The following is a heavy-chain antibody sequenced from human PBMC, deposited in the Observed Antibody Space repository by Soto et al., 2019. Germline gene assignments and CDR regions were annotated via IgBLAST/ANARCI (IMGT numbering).Heavy chain of an antibody. D-gene: IGHD2-15*01. J-gene: IGHJ5*02. CDR2: ISSSASHL. Sequence: EVQLVESGGGLVKPGGSLRLSCAASGFSFSSYSMNWVRQAPGKGLEWVSSISSSASHLNYADSVKGRFTISRDNAKKALYLQMNRLRAEDTAVYYCGRGYTGYGSGGTCYWFVPWGQGTLVTVSS. V-gene: IGHV3-21*01. CDR1: GFSFSSYS. CDR3: GRGYTGYGSGGTCYWFVP.